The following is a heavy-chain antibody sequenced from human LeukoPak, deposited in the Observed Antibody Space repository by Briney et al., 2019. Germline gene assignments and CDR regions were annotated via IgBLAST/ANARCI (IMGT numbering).Heavy chain of an antibody. CDR1: GFTFSSYA. D-gene: IGHD1-26*01. J-gene: IGHJ4*02. CDR3: AKGGARLHFYYFDY. CDR2: ISGSGGST. Sequence: GGSLRLSCAASGFTFSSYAMSWVRQAPGKGLEWVSAISGSGGSTYYADSVKGRFTLSRDNSKNTLYLQMNSLRAEDTAVFYCAKGGARLHFYYFDYWGQGTLVTVSS. V-gene: IGHV3-23*01.